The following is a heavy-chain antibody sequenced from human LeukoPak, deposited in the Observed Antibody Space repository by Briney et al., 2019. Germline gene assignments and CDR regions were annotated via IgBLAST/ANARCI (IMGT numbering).Heavy chain of an antibody. V-gene: IGHV1-18*01. J-gene: IGHJ4*02. Sequence: GASVKVACKASGYTFTSYGISWMRQAPGQGLEWMGWISAYNGNTNYAQKLQGRVTMTTDTSTSTAYMELRSLRSDDTAVYYCARDKDYGDYGDWGQGTLVTVSS. CDR1: GYTFTSYG. CDR3: ARDKDYGDYGD. D-gene: IGHD4-17*01. CDR2: ISAYNGNT.